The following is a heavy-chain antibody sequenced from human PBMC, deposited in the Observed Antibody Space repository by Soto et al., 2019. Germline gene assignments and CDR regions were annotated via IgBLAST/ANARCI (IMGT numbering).Heavy chain of an antibody. V-gene: IGHV3-23*01. D-gene: IGHD5-12*01. J-gene: IGHJ4*02. CDR2: ISGSGGNT. CDR1: GFRFSSYA. Sequence: EVQLLESGGGLVQPGGSLRLSCAASGFRFSSYAMSWVRQAPGKGPEWVSLISGSGGNTYYTDSVKGRFTVSRDNSKNTLYLQMNSLRAEDTAVYYCAKDASTGYARSYDYWGQGTLVTVSS. CDR3: AKDASTGYARSYDY.